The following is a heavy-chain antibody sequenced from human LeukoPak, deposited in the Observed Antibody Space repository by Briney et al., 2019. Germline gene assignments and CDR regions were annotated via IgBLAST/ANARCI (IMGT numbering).Heavy chain of an antibody. CDR1: GFTFSSYW. V-gene: IGHV3-7*03. D-gene: IGHD5-24*01. Sequence: GGSLRLSCAASGFTFSSYWMSWVRQAPGKGLEWVANIKRDGSEKYYVDSVKGRFTISRDNAKNSLYLQMNSLRAEDTAVYYCAKPGVPTVDGYNPVGYWGQGTLVTVSS. CDR3: AKPGVPTVDGYNPVGY. J-gene: IGHJ4*02. CDR2: IKRDGSEK.